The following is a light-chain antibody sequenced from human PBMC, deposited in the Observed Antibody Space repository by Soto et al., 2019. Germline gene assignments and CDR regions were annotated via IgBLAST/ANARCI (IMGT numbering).Light chain of an antibody. Sequence: QSVLTQPPSASGSPGQSVTISCTGTSSDVGAYNYVSWYQQHPGNAPNLMIYEVTKRPSGVPDRFSGSKSGNTASLTVSGLQAEDEADYYCSSYAGTSVVFGGGTKVTVL. J-gene: IGLJ2*01. CDR3: SSYAGTSVV. V-gene: IGLV2-8*01. CDR1: SSDVGAYNY. CDR2: EVT.